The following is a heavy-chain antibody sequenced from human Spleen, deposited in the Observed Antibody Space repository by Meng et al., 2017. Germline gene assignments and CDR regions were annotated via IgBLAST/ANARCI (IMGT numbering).Heavy chain of an antibody. CDR1: GDSITTNW. V-gene: IGHV4-4*02. CDR2: IYHSGAY. D-gene: IGHD1-26*01. J-gene: IGHJ4*02. Sequence: QVRLEGSGPGLVKPSGTLSLTCAVSGDSITTNWWNWVRQPPGKGLEWIGEIYHSGAYNYNPSLRSRVTISVDKSKNLISLKLDSLTAADTAVYYCARGAIGTRPFDYWGQGTLVTVSS. CDR3: ARGAIGTRPFDY.